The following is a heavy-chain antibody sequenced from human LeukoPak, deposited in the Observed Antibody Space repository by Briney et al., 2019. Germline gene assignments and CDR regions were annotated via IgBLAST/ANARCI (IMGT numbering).Heavy chain of an antibody. Sequence: GASVKVSCKASGYTFTVYYIYWVRQAPGQGLEWMGWINPNSGGTKHAQNFQGRVTMTRDTSISTAYMELSSLKSDDTALYYCARSNRRISEWLSEGFDIWGQGTMVTVSS. CDR3: ARSNRRISEWLSEGFDI. CDR1: GYTFTVYY. J-gene: IGHJ3*02. D-gene: IGHD3-3*01. V-gene: IGHV1-2*02. CDR2: INPNSGGT.